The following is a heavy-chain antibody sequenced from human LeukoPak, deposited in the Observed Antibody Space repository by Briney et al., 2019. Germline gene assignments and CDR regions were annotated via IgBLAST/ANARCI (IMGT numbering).Heavy chain of an antibody. CDR3: AKWAEGGYSSSWYESGWFDP. Sequence: GGSLRLSCAASGFTFSSYGMHWVRQAPGKGLEWVAVISYDGSNKYYADSVKGRFTISRDNSKNTLYLQMNSLRAEDTAVYYCAKWAEGGYSSSWYESGWFDPWGQGTLVTVSS. D-gene: IGHD6-13*01. CDR1: GFTFSSYG. J-gene: IGHJ5*02. CDR2: ISYDGSNK. V-gene: IGHV3-30*18.